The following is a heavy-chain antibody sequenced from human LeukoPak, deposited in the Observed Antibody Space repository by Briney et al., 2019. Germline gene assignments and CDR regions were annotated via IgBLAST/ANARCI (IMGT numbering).Heavy chain of an antibody. V-gene: IGHV4-59*01. CDR3: ARDPDQSFDI. Sequence: SETLSLTCTVSGGSISSYYWSWIRQPPGKGLEWIGYIYYSGSTNYNPSLKSRVTISVDTSKNQFSLKLSSVTAADTAVYYCARDPDQSFDIWGQGTMVTVSS. CDR2: IYYSGST. CDR1: GGSISSYY. J-gene: IGHJ3*02.